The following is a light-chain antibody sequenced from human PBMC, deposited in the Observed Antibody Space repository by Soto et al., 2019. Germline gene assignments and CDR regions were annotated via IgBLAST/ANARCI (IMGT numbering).Light chain of an antibody. CDR3: KQYFSYPYT. Sequence: DIQMTQSPSTLSASVGDRVNITCRASQRITSWLAWYQQKPGKAPNLLIYDASSLETAVPSRFSGSGSGTEFTLTISSLQPDDFGTYYCKQYFSYPYTFGHGTKLEIK. CDR2: DAS. J-gene: IGKJ2*01. CDR1: QRITSW. V-gene: IGKV1-5*01.